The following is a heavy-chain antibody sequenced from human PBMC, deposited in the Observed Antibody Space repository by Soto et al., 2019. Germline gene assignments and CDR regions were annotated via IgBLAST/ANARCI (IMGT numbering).Heavy chain of an antibody. V-gene: IGHV3-30-3*01. CDR1: GFTFSSYA. D-gene: IGHD2-2*01. J-gene: IGHJ4*02. Sequence: GGSLRLSCAASGFTFSSYAMHWVRQAPGKGLEWVAVISYDGSNKYYADSVKGRFTISRDNSKNTLYLQMNSLRAEDTAVYYCARDDWSSTSCSRTHFDYWGQGTLVTVSS. CDR3: ARDDWSSTSCSRTHFDY. CDR2: ISYDGSNK.